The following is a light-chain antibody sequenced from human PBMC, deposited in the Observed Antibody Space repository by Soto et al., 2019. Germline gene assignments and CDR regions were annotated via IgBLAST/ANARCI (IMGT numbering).Light chain of an antibody. Sequence: EIVMTQSPATLSVSPGERANLSCRASQTVNSNLAWYQQKPGQAPRLLIYGASTRATGIPARFSGSGSGTEFTLTISSLQSEDFAVYYCQQYNNWPRTFGQGTKVDIK. J-gene: IGKJ1*01. V-gene: IGKV3-15*01. CDR3: QQYNNWPRT. CDR1: QTVNSN. CDR2: GAS.